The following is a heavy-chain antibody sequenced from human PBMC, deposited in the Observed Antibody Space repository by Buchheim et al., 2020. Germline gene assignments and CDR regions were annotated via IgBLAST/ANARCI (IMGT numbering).Heavy chain of an antibody. J-gene: IGHJ4*02. CDR2: ISYDGSNK. V-gene: IGHV3-30*18. D-gene: IGHD3-22*01. CDR3: AKVSYDSSGYVDY. Sequence: QVQLVESGGGVVQPGRSLRLSCAASGFTFSSYGMHWVRQAPGKGLEWVAVISYDGSNKHYADSVKGRFTISRDNSKNTLYLQMNSLRAEDTAVYYCAKVSYDSSGYVDYWGQGTL. CDR1: GFTFSSYG.